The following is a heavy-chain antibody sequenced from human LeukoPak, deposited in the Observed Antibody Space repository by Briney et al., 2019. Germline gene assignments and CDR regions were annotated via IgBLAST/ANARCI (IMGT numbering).Heavy chain of an antibody. CDR2: INPCGRST. V-gene: IGHV1-46*01. J-gene: IGHJ6*02. CDR1: GGTFSSYA. Sequence: ASVTVSCKASGGTFSSYAISWVRQAPGQGLEWMGIINPCGRSTSYAQKFQGRVTMTRDTSTSTVYMELSSLRSEDTAVYYCARDFPRIAVAGTKPGYYYGMDVWGQGTTVIVSS. D-gene: IGHD6-19*01. CDR3: ARDFPRIAVAGTKPGYYYGMDV.